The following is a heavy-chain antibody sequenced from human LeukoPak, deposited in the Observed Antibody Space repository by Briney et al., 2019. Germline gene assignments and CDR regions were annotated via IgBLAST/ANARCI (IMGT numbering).Heavy chain of an antibody. J-gene: IGHJ4*02. CDR2: ISWNSGSI. CDR3: AKDQNYDFWSGLAVDY. Sequence: SLRLSCAASGFTFDDYAMHWVRQAPGKGLEWVSGISWNSGSIGYADSVKGRFTISRGNAKNSLYLQMNSLRAEDTALYYCAKDQNYDFWSGLAVDYWGQGTLVTVSS. V-gene: IGHV3-9*01. CDR1: GFTFDDYA. D-gene: IGHD3-3*01.